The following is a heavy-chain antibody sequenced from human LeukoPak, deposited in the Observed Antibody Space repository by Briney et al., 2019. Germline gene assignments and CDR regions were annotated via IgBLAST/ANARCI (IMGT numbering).Heavy chain of an antibody. Sequence: ASVKVSCKASGYYFNGHYMYWLRQAPGQGLEWMGWINTHSGATNYAQKFHGRVTLTRDTSITTAYMELGSLKSDDTAVYYCERVPTALAMVAATQGRNVWFDSWGQGTLVTVSS. J-gene: IGHJ5*01. CDR3: ERVPTALAMVAATQGRNVWFDS. CDR1: GYYFNGHY. D-gene: IGHD2-15*01. CDR2: INTHSGAT. V-gene: IGHV1-2*02.